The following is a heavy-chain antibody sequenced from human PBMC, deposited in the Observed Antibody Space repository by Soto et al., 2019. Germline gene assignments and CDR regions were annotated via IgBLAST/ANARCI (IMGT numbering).Heavy chain of an antibody. D-gene: IGHD6-13*01. CDR2: ISGSGGST. CDR3: AKDFRKQLVLWGFRAGYFQH. CDR1: GFTFSSYA. J-gene: IGHJ1*01. V-gene: IGHV3-23*01. Sequence: EVHLLESGGGLVQPGGSLRLSCAASGFTFSSYAMSWVRQAPGKGLELVSAISGSGGSTYYADSVKGRFTISRDNSKNPLYLQMHSLRAEETAVYYCAKDFRKQLVLWGFRAGYFQHWGQGTLVTVSS.